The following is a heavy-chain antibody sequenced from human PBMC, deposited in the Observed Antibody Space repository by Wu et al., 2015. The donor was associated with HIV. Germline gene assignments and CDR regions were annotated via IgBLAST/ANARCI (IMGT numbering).Heavy chain of an antibody. CDR1: GYTFTSYD. CDR2: MNPNSGNT. D-gene: IGHD6-19*01. J-gene: IGHJ5*02. CDR3: ARGRSLRFGAKWLVPTP. V-gene: IGHV1-8*01. Sequence: QVQLVQSGAEVKKPGASVKVSCKASGYTFTSYDINWVRQATGQGLEWMGWMNPNSGNTGYAQKFQGRVTMTRSTSISTAYMELSSLRSEDTAVYYCARGRSLRFGAKWLVPTPWGQGTLVHRLL.